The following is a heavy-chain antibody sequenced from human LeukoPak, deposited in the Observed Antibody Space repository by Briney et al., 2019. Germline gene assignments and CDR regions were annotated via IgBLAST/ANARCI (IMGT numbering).Heavy chain of an antibody. CDR1: GYSFTSYW. CDR3: AGPIYPHGDSTPFDY. V-gene: IGHV5-51*01. J-gene: IGHJ4*02. D-gene: IGHD4-17*01. CDR2: IYPGDSDT. Sequence: GESLKISCKGSGYSFTSYWIGWVRQMPGKGLEWMGIIYPGDSDTRYSPSFQGQVTISADKSISTAYLQWSSLKASDTAMYYCAGPIYPHGDSTPFDYWGQGTLVTVSS.